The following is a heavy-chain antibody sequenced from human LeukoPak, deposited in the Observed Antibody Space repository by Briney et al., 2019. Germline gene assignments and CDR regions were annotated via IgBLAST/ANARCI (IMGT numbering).Heavy chain of an antibody. Sequence: GESLKISCQGSGYSFTTYWIGWVRQMPGKGLEWMGIIYPGDSDTRYSPSFQGQVTISADKSISTAYLQWSSLKASDTAMYYCARQSVAVNYYYGMDVWGQGTTVTVSS. CDR2: IYPGDSDT. CDR1: GYSFTTYW. CDR3: ARQSVAVNYYYGMDV. J-gene: IGHJ6*02. D-gene: IGHD6-19*01. V-gene: IGHV5-51*01.